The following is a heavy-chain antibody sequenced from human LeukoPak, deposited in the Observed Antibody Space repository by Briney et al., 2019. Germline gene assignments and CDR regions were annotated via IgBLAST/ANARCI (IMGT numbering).Heavy chain of an antibody. Sequence: GGSLRLSCAASGFTFSSYAMSWVRQAPGKGLEWVSAISGSGGSTYYADSVKGRFTISRDNSKNTLYLQMNSLRAEDTAVYYCAKDVTIFGVVIIPHDYYFDYWGQGTLVTVSS. J-gene: IGHJ4*02. CDR2: ISGSGGST. CDR3: AKDVTIFGVVIIPHDYYFDY. CDR1: GFTFSSYA. V-gene: IGHV3-23*01. D-gene: IGHD3-3*01.